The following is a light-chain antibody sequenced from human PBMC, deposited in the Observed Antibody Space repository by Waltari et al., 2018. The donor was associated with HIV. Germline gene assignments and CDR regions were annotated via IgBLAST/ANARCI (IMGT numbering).Light chain of an antibody. CDR2: FDV. CDR3: QVWDRSSDQVI. V-gene: IGLV3-21*04. J-gene: IGLJ2*01. CDR1: NIESKS. Sequence: YELTQPPSVSVAPGQTAMITCGGNNIESKSVQWYQHKPGQATVLVIYFDVDRPSGIPERFSGSGSGNTATLTSSRVDAGDEADYYCQVWDRSSDQVIFGGGTKLTVL.